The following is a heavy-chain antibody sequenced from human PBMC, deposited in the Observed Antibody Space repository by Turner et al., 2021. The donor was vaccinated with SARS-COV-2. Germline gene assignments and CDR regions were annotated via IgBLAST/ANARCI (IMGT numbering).Heavy chain of an antibody. CDR3: AKQQGLYSNPMYYFDY. V-gene: IGHV3-30*18. CDR2: TSYDGSNK. D-gene: IGHD4-4*01. Sequence: QVQLVESGGGVVQPGRSLRLSCSASGFTFSSYGMHWVRQAPGKGLEWVAVTSYDGSNKCYADSVKGRFTISRDNSKNTLYLQMNSLRAEDTAVYYCAKQQGLYSNPMYYFDYWGQGTLVTVSS. J-gene: IGHJ4*02. CDR1: GFTFSSYG.